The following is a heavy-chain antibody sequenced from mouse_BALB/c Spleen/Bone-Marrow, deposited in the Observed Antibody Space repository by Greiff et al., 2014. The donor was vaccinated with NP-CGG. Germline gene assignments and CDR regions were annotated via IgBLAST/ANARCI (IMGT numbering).Heavy chain of an antibody. V-gene: IGHV14-3*02. J-gene: IGHJ3*01. CDR3: ASYYYGSSLFAY. CDR2: IDPANGNT. D-gene: IGHD1-1*01. Sequence: EVKLEESGAELVKPGASVKSSCTASGFNIKDTYMHWVKQRPEQGLEWIGRIDPANGNTKYDPKFQGKATITADTSSNTAYLQLSSLTSEDTAVYYCASYYYGSSLFAYWGQGTLVTVSA. CDR1: GFNIKDTY.